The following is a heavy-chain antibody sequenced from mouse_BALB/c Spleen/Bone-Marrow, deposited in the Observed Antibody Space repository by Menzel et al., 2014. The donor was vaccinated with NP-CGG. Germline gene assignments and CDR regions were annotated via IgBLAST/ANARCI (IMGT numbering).Heavy chain of an antibody. V-gene: IGHV5-6-3*01. J-gene: IGHJ2*01. Sequence: EVMLVESGGGLVQPGGSLKLSCAASGFTFXNYGMSWVRQTPDKRLELVATINSNGGSTYYPDSVKGRFTISRDTAKNTLYLQMSSLKSEETAMYYCVRGNYGNYVDYFDFWGQGTTLTVSS. CDR2: INSNGGST. CDR3: VRGNYGNYVDYFDF. D-gene: IGHD2-1*01. CDR1: GFTFXNYG.